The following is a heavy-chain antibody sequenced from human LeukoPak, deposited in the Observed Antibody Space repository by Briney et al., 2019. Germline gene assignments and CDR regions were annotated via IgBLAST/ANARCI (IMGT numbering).Heavy chain of an antibody. CDR3: ARNALRFLEWLSPRFDY. D-gene: IGHD3-3*01. CDR2: MNPNSGNT. J-gene: IGHJ4*02. V-gene: IGHV1-8*03. Sequence: ASVKVSCKASGYTFTSYDINWVRQATGQGLEWMGWMNPNSGNTGYAQKFQGRVTITRNTSISTAYMELSSLRSEDTAVYDCARNALRFLEWLSPRFDYWGQGTLVTVSS. CDR1: GYTFTSYD.